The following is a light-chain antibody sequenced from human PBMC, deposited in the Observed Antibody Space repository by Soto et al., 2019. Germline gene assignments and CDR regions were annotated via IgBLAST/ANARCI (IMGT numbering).Light chain of an antibody. J-gene: IGLJ1*01. Sequence: QSALTQPASVSGSPGQSITISCTGTSSDIGGYNYVSWYQQHPGKAPKLMIYAVSNRPSGVSYRFSGSKSGNTASLTISGLQAYDEADYYCSSYTSTTALYVVGPGTKLTAL. CDR1: SSDIGGYNY. V-gene: IGLV2-14*01. CDR2: AVS. CDR3: SSYTSTTALYV.